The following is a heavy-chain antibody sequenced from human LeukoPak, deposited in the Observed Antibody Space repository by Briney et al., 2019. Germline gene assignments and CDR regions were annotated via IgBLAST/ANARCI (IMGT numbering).Heavy chain of an antibody. CDR3: ARETYCTSTTCPIGDHFDY. D-gene: IGHD2-2*01. Sequence: GGSLRLSCAASGFTFSSYSMNWVRQAPGKGLEWVSSISSSSNYIYYADSLKGRFTISRDNAKNSLYLQMNSLRAEDTAVYYCARETYCTSTTCPIGDHFDYWGQGTLVTVFS. CDR1: GFTFSSYS. CDR2: ISSSSNYI. V-gene: IGHV3-21*01. J-gene: IGHJ4*02.